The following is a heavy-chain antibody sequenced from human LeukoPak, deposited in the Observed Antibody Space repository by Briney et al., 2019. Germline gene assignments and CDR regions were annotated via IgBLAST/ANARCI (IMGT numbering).Heavy chain of an antibody. CDR1: GYTFSGDY. J-gene: IGHJ4*02. CDR3: AKYGKSGWSIDN. Sequence: SETLSLTCKASGYTFSGDYWNWIRQAPGHGLQYIGCIYHTGATNYNPSLKSRVTMSVDTSKNQFSLKLSSVTAADTAVYFCAKYGKSGWSIDNWGQGTLVTVSS. D-gene: IGHD6-19*01. V-gene: IGHV4-59*08. CDR2: IYHTGAT.